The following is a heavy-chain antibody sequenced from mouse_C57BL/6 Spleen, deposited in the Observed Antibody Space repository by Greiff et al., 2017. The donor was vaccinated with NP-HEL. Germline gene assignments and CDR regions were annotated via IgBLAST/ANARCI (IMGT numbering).Heavy chain of an antibody. CDR2: IDPSDSYT. D-gene: IGHD3-3*01. CDR1: GYTFTSYW. CDR3: ARKGWDGKDY. V-gene: IGHV1-59*01. J-gene: IGHJ2*01. Sequence: QVQLQQPGAELVRPGTSVKLSCKASGYTFTSYWMHWVKQRPGQGLEWIGVIDPSDSYTNYNQKFKGKATLTVYTSSSTAYMQLSSLTSEDSAVYYCARKGWDGKDYWGQGTTLTVSS.